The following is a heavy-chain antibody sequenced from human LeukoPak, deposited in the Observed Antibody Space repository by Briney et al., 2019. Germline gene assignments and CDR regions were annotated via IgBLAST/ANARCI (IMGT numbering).Heavy chain of an antibody. CDR1: GGPISSYY. Sequence: SETLSLTCTVSGGPISSYYWSWIRQPPGKGLEWIGYIYYSGSTNYNPSLKSRVTISVDTSKNQFSLKLSSVTAADTAVYYCARGDGPDPYFDYWGQGTLVTVSS. CDR3: ARGDGPDPYFDY. CDR2: IYYSGST. D-gene: IGHD5-24*01. V-gene: IGHV4-59*01. J-gene: IGHJ4*02.